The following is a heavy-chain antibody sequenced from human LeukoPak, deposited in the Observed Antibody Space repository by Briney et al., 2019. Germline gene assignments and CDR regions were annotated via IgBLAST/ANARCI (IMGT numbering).Heavy chain of an antibody. CDR2: ISGSGGSI. CDR3: AKTSGWPYYFDY. CDR1: GFTFSSYS. Sequence: PGGSLRLSCAASGFTFSSYSMNWVRQAPGKGLEWVSAISGSGGSIYYADSVKGRFTISRDNSKNTLYLQMNSLRAEDTAVYYCAKTSGWPYYFDYWGQGTLVTVSS. V-gene: IGHV3-23*01. D-gene: IGHD6-19*01. J-gene: IGHJ4*02.